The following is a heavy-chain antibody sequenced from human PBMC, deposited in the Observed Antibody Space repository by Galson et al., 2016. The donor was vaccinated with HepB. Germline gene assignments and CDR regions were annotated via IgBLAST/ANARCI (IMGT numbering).Heavy chain of an antibody. CDR2: SYGGGNT. Sequence: SLRLSCAASGFTVSNDYMSWVRQAPGKGLEWVSVSYGGGNTYYAESVKGRFTISRDNSKTTVFLQTNDPGAEDTARYFCARDPCFRNGIDVWGQGTTVTVSS. CDR3: ARDPCFRNGIDV. V-gene: IGHV3-53*01. CDR1: GFTVSNDY. J-gene: IGHJ6*02. D-gene: IGHD3-10*02.